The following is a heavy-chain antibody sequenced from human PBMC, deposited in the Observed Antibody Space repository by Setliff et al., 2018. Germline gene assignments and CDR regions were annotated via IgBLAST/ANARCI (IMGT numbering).Heavy chain of an antibody. Sequence: PWETLSLTCAVSGYSISSGYYWGWIRQPPGKGLEWIGSIYHSGSTYYNPSLKSRVTISVDTSKNQFSLRLSSVTAADTAVYYCARGGGQIHYDFWSGYFSDPQPNYYYYYMDVWGKGTTVTVS. J-gene: IGHJ6*03. CDR2: IYHSGST. CDR3: ARGGGQIHYDFWSGYFSDPQPNYYYYYMDV. V-gene: IGHV4-38-2*01. CDR1: GYSISSGYY. D-gene: IGHD3-3*01.